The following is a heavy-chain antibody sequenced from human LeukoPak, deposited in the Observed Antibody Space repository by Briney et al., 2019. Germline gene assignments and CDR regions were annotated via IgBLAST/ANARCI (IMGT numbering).Heavy chain of an antibody. V-gene: IGHV4-34*01. CDR1: GGSFSGYY. J-gene: IGHJ4*02. CDR2: INHSGST. CDR3: ARGLKRVPAAILY. D-gene: IGHD2-2*01. Sequence: SETLSLTCAVYGGSFSGYYWSWIRQPPGKGLEWIGEINHSGSTNYNPSLKSRVTISVDASKNQFSLKLSSVTAADTAVYYCARGLKRVPAAILYWGQGTLVAVSS.